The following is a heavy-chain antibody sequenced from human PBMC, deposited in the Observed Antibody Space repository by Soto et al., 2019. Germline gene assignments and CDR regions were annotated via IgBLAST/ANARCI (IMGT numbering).Heavy chain of an antibody. CDR1: GGSISSYY. D-gene: IGHD2-8*02. J-gene: IGHJ4*02. Sequence: QVQLQESGPGLVKPSETLSLACTVSGGSISSYYWSWIRQSPGKGLEWIGYIYYSGNTYYNPSLRGRAPISIDTSKNQFSLKLTSVTAADTAVYYCASAGHDTGWVFAYWGQGNLVTVSS. V-gene: IGHV4-59*01. CDR3: ASAGHDTGWVFAY. CDR2: IYYSGNT.